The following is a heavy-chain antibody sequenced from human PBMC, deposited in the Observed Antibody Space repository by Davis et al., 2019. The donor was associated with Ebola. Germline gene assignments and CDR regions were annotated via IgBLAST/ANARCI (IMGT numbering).Heavy chain of an antibody. CDR2: INHSGST. J-gene: IGHJ2*01. D-gene: IGHD2-21*01. V-gene: IGHV4-34*01. CDR3: ARGPAYCGGDCYSRARSYWYFDL. CDR1: GGSFSGYY. Sequence: GSLRLSCAVYGGSFSGYYWSWIRQPPGKGLEWIGEINHSGSTNYNPSLKSRVTISVDTSKNQFSLKLSSVTAADTAVYYCARGPAYCGGDCYSRARSYWYFDLWGRGTLVTVSS.